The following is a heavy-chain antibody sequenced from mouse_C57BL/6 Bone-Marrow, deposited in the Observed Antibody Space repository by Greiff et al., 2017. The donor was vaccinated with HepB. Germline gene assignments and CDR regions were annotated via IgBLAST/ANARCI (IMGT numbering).Heavy chain of an antibody. CDR2: IRSKSNNYAT. V-gene: IGHV10-1*01. D-gene: IGHD1-1*01. CDR1: GFSFNTYA. Sequence: EVMLVESGGGLVQPKGSLKLSCAASGFSFNTYAMNWVRQAPGKGLEWVARIRSKSNNYATYYADSVKDRFTISRDDSESMLYLQMNNLKTEDTAMYYCVSLITTVPNWYFDVWGTGTTVTVSS. CDR3: VSLITTVPNWYFDV. J-gene: IGHJ1*03.